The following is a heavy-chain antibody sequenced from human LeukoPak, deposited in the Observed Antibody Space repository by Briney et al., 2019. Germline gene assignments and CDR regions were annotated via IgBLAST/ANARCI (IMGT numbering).Heavy chain of an antibody. CDR1: GYTFTSYG. Sequence: ASLKVFCKASGYTFTSYGISWVRQAPGQGLEWMGWISAYNGNTNYAQKLQGRVTITTDTSTSTAYMELRSLRSDATAVYYCAGDFSQFRHYGSGSYYSILYYFDYWGQGTLVTVSS. V-gene: IGHV1-18*01. CDR2: ISAYNGNT. J-gene: IGHJ4*02. D-gene: IGHD3-10*01. CDR3: AGDFSQFRHYGSGSYYSILYYFDY.